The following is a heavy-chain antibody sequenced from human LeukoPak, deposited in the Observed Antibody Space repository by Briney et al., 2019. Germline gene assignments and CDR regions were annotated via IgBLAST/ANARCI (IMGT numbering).Heavy chain of an antibody. CDR3: AKASSAGDSSSWHY. Sequence: TGGSLRLSCAASGFTFSSYGMHWVRQAPGKGLEWVAVISYDGSNKYYADSVEGRFTISRDNSKRTLYLQMNSLRAEDTAVYYCAKASSAGDSSSWHYWGQGTLVTVSS. CDR2: ISYDGSNK. D-gene: IGHD6-13*01. J-gene: IGHJ4*02. CDR1: GFTFSSYG. V-gene: IGHV3-30*18.